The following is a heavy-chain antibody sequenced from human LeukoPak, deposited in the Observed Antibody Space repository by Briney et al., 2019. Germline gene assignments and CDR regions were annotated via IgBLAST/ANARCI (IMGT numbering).Heavy chain of an antibody. J-gene: IGHJ4*02. Sequence: GGSLRLSCAASGFTVSSNYMSWVRQAPGKGLEWVSVIYSGGSTYYADSVKGRFTISRDNSKNTVYLQMNSLRAEDTAVYYCARGSSGYYYPLLGYWGQGTLVTVSS. CDR2: IYSGGST. D-gene: IGHD3-22*01. V-gene: IGHV3-53*01. CDR3: ARGSSGYYYPLLGY. CDR1: GFTVSSNY.